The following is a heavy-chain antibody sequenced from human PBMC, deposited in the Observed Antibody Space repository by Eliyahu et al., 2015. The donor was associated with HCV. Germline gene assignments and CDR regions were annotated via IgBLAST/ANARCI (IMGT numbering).Heavy chain of an antibody. CDR2: ITPIFNTA. J-gene: IGHJ4*02. V-gene: IGHV1-69*01. CDR3: ARDFGTPPSGSFCFY. CDR1: GDTFSSYA. D-gene: IGHD1-26*01. Sequence: QVQLVQSGAEVKKPGSSVKVSCKASGDTFSSYAISWVRQAPGQGLEWMGGITPIFNTAKYAQKFQGRVTITADESTSTAYMELSSLRSEDTALYYCARDFGTPPSGSFCFYWGQGTLVTVSS.